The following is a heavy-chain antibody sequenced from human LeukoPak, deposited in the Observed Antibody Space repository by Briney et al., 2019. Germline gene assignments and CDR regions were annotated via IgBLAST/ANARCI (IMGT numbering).Heavy chain of an antibody. V-gene: IGHV3-43*02. J-gene: IGHJ5*02. D-gene: IGHD6-13*01. Sequence: GGSLRLSCAASGFTFSSYAMSWVRQAPGKGLEWVSLISGDGGSTYYADSVKGRFTISRDNSKNSLYLQMNSLRTEDTALYYCAKDKYSSSWSPNNWFDPWGQGTLVTVSS. CDR2: ISGDGGST. CDR3: AKDKYSSSWSPNNWFDP. CDR1: GFTFSSYA.